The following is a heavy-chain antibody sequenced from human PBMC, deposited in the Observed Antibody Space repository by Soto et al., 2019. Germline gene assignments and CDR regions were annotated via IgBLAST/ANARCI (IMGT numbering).Heavy chain of an antibody. Sequence: EVQLVESGGGFVQPGGSLRLSCAASGFIFSNNWIHWVRQAPGKGLEWVSHINNDGSDTSYADSVKGRFTISRDNAKNTVFLQMKSLRAEDTAMYYCARGAGGLDYWGQGTLVTVSS. V-gene: IGHV3-74*01. CDR2: INNDGSDT. D-gene: IGHD3-10*01. J-gene: IGHJ4*02. CDR1: GFIFSNNW. CDR3: ARGAGGLDY.